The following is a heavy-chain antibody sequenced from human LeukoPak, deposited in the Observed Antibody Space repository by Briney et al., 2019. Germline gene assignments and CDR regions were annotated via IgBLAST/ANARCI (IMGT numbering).Heavy chain of an antibody. J-gene: IGHJ5*02. V-gene: IGHV4-59*08. CDR1: GGSISTYY. Sequence: PSETLPLTCTVSGGSISTYYWSWIRQPPGKGLEWIGYIYYSGSTNRNPSLKNRVTISVDTSKNQFSLKLSSVTAADTAVYYCARQTVGYNISGRFDPWGQGTRVTVSS. D-gene: IGHD2-15*01. CDR3: ARQTVGYNISGRFDP. CDR2: IYYSGST.